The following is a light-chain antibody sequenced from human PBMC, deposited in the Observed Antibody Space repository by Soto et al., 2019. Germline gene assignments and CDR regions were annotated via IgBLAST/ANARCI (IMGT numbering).Light chain of an antibody. CDR2: SAS. CDR1: QSVTGNF. V-gene: IGKV3-20*01. Sequence: EIVLTQSPGTLSLSPGEGATLSCRASQSVTGNFLAWYQQRPGQAPSLLIYSASSRATGIPDRFSGSGSGTDFTLTISRLEPDDFVVYYCQQYGSAPTFGQGTKLEIK. J-gene: IGKJ2*01. CDR3: QQYGSAPT.